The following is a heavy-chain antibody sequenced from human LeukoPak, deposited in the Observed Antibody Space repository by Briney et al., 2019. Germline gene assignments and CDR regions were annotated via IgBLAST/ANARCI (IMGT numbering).Heavy chain of an antibody. D-gene: IGHD4-17*01. CDR3: ARASTEYAVTDGFDT. V-gene: IGHV3-21*06. Sequence: GGSLRLSCAASGFTFKDYAMNWVRQSPGKGLQWVSYVSFGSSYISYADSLKGRFTISRDDAKSSVYLEMTSLRTDDTAVYYCARASTEYAVTDGFDTWGPGTLVTVSS. CDR2: VSFGSSYI. J-gene: IGHJ5*02. CDR1: GFTFKDYA.